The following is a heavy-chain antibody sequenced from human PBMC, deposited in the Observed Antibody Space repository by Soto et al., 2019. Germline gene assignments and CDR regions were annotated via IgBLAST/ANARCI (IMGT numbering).Heavy chain of an antibody. J-gene: IGHJ6*02. Sequence: QVQLVESGGGLVQPGRSLRLSCAAPGFIFSSHGMHWVRQAPGKGLEWVAVISYDGITKYYADSVKGRFTISRDNSKNTLYLEMNSLRAEDTAVYYCAKDLVAIPDYYGMDVWGQGTTVTVSS. CDR1: GFIFSSHG. V-gene: IGHV3-30*18. CDR2: ISYDGITK. D-gene: IGHD2-21*01. CDR3: AKDLVAIPDYYGMDV.